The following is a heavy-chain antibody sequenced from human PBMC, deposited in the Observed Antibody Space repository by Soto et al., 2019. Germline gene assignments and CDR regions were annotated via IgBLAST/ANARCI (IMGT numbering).Heavy chain of an antibody. D-gene: IGHD2-2*01. J-gene: IGHJ5*02. CDR3: ARALPVAKGGFDP. V-gene: IGHV3-53*02. Sequence: EVQLVETGGGLIQPGGSLRLSCAASGFTVSNTYMTWVRQPPGKGLECVSVIYTDGGTNYADSVKGRFIISRDNSKNTLYLQMNSLRAWATAVYYCARALPVAKGGFDPWGQGTLVTVSS. CDR1: GFTVSNTY. CDR2: IYTDGGT.